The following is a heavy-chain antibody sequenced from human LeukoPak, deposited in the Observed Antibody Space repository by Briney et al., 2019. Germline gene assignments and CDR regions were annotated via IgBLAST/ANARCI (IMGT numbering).Heavy chain of an antibody. Sequence: GGSLRLSCAASGLAFSAYKMHWVRQAPRKGLVWVSRISTDGYTTDYADFVQGRFTASRDNTKNTWSLEMNSLRAVDTAVYYCVVGGSPGYWGQGTLVTVSS. CDR1: GLAFSAYK. CDR2: ISTDGYTT. CDR3: VVGGSPGY. J-gene: IGHJ4*02. D-gene: IGHD2-15*01. V-gene: IGHV3-74*01.